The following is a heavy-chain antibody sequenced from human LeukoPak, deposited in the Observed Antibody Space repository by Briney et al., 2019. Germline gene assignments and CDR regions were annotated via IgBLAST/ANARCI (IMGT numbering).Heavy chain of an antibody. Sequence: GASVKVSCKASGGTFSSYAISWVRQAPGQGLEWMGGIIPIFGTANYAQKFQGRVTMTRDTSTSTVYMELSSLRSEDTAVYYCARDVKRWLQWGFDYWGQGTLVTVSS. J-gene: IGHJ4*02. CDR3: ARDVKRWLQWGFDY. CDR2: IIPIFGTA. V-gene: IGHV1-69*05. D-gene: IGHD5-24*01. CDR1: GGTFSSYA.